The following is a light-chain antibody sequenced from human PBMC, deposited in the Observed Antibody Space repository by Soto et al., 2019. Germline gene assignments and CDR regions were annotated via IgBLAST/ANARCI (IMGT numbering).Light chain of an antibody. V-gene: IGKV3-20*01. CDR3: HQYAYSPLT. CDR1: QTVGRNY. CDR2: DAS. J-gene: IGKJ4*01. Sequence: EIVLTQSPGTLSLSPGESATLSCRASQTVGRNYLAWFQHKPGQAPRLLIYDASKRATGVPDRFSGSGSGTDFTLTVSRLEPEDFAVFYSHQYAYSPLTFGGGTKVEIK.